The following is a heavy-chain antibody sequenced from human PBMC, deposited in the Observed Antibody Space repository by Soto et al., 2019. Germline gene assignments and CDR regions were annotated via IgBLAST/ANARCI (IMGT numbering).Heavy chain of an antibody. CDR2: IDPSDSYT. CDR1: GYSFTSHW. Sequence: GESLKISCKGSGYSFTSHWISWVRQMPGKGLEWMGRIDPSDSYTNYSPSFQGHVTISADKSISTAYLQWSSLKASDTAMYYCARHSQGGYSYGPATFWGQGTLVTVSS. J-gene: IGHJ4*02. D-gene: IGHD5-18*01. CDR3: ARHSQGGYSYGPATF. V-gene: IGHV5-10-1*01.